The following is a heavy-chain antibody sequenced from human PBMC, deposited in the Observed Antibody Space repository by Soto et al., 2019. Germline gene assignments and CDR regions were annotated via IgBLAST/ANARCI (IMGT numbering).Heavy chain of an antibody. V-gene: IGHV3-23*01. D-gene: IGHD4-17*01. J-gene: IGHJ4*02. Sequence: EVQLLESGGGLVQPGGSLRLSCAASGFTFSSYAMSWVRQAPGKGLEWVSAISGSGGSTYYADSVKGRFTISRDNSKNTLYLQMNSLSAEDTAVYYCAKDVEELIYGGNSGDYWGQGTLVTVSS. CDR3: AKDVEELIYGGNSGDY. CDR1: GFTFSSYA. CDR2: ISGSGGST.